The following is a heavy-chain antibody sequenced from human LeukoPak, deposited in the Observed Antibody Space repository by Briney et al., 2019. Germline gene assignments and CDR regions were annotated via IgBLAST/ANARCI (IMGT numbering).Heavy chain of an antibody. CDR1: GFTFSDYS. CDR2: IVSSSHVT. V-gene: IGHV3-48*01. D-gene: IGHD3-16*01. CDR3: AREDDDGGPNTFDL. J-gene: IGHJ3*01. Sequence: GGSLRLSWAASGFTFSDYSMNWVRQAPGKGPEWLSYIVSSSHVTHYADSVMGRFTISRDNAKSSLYLQVDSLRTDDTAVYYCAREDDDGGPNTFDLWGPGTKVTVS.